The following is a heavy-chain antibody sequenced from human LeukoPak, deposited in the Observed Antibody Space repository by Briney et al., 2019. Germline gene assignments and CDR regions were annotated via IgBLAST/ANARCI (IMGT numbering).Heavy chain of an antibody. J-gene: IGHJ4*02. CDR2: IKQDGSVK. Sequence: GGSLGLSCGASGFTLSSNWMTWVRQAPGRGLEWVASIKQDGSVKYYVDSVKGRFTISRDNARNSLSLQMNSLGVEDTAVYFCARRGQTSGYYYVDNWGQGTLVTVSS. V-gene: IGHV3-7*01. CDR1: GFTLSSNW. CDR3: ARRGQTSGYYYVDN. D-gene: IGHD5-12*01.